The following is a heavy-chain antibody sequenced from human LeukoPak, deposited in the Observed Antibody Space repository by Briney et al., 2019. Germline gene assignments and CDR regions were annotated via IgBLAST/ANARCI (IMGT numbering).Heavy chain of an antibody. CDR3: ARDQQRVDYGDYVTH. V-gene: IGHV3-11*01. CDR2: ISSSGSTI. CDR1: GFTFSDYY. D-gene: IGHD4-17*01. J-gene: IGHJ4*02. Sequence: GGSLRLSCAASGFTFSDYYMSWIRQAPGKGLEWGSYISSSGSTIYYADAVKGRFTISRDNAKNSLYLQMNSLRAEDTAVYYCARDQQRVDYGDYVTHWGQGTLVTVSS.